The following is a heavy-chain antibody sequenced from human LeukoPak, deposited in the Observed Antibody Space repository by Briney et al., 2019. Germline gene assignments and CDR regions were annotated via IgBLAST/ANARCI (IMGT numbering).Heavy chain of an antibody. CDR1: GFTFSDYY. V-gene: IGHV3-11*01. CDR2: ISSSGSTI. D-gene: IGHD6-19*01. Sequence: PGGSLRLSCAASGFTFSDYYMSWIRQAPGKGLEWVSYISSSGSTIYYADSVKGRFTFSRDNAKNSLYLQMNSLRAEDTAVYYCARDKYSSGWSPIDYWGQGTLVTVSS. CDR3: ARDKYSSGWSPIDY. J-gene: IGHJ4*02.